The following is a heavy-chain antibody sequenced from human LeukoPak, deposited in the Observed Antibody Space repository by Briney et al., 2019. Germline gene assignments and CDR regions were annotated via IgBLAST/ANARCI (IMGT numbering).Heavy chain of an antibody. CDR3: AKDNRRHYTSGPNPDSLH. J-gene: IGHJ4*02. CDR2: ISWNSGSI. CDR1: GFIFNNYA. V-gene: IGHV3-9*01. Sequence: GRSLRLSCAGSGFIFNNYAMHWVRQPPGKGLEWVSGISWNSGSIDYADSVKGRFTISRDNAKNSLYLQMNSLRVEDTASYYCAKDNRRHYTSGPNPDSLHWGQGALVTVSS. D-gene: IGHD6-19*01.